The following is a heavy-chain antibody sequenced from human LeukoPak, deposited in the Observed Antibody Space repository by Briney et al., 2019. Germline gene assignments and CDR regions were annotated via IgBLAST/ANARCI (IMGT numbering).Heavy chain of an antibody. D-gene: IGHD2/OR15-2a*01. V-gene: IGHV4-59*01. CDR1: GGSINYYY. CDR2: ISYSGST. J-gene: IGHJ4*02. Sequence: SETLSLTCTVSGGSINYYYWSWLRQPPGKGLEWIGYISYSGSTSNNPSLKSRVTISIDTSKNQFSLKLSSVTAADTAVYYCARGATSLSYFDSRGQGTLVTVSS. CDR3: ARGATSLSYFDS.